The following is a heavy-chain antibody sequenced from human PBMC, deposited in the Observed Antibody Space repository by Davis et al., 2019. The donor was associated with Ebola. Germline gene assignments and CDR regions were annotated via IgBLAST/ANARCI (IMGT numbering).Heavy chain of an antibody. CDR2: ISYDGSNK. Sequence: PGGSLRLSCAASGFTFSSYGMHWVRQAPGKGLEWVAVISYDGSNKYYADSVKGRFTISRDNSKNTLYLQMNSLRAEDTAVYYCASTPGDDLNYYYGMDVWGQGTTVTVSS. D-gene: IGHD3-3*01. J-gene: IGHJ6*02. CDR1: GFTFSSYG. CDR3: ASTPGDDLNYYYGMDV. V-gene: IGHV3-30*12.